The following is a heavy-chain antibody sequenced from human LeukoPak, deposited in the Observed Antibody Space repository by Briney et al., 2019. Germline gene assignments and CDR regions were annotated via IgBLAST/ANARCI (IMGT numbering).Heavy chain of an antibody. CDR3: AREMNYDDYRTSDY. D-gene: IGHD4-17*01. CDR1: GYTFTDYY. CDR2: INSNSGGT. J-gene: IGHJ4*02. Sequence: ASVKVSCTASGYTFTDYYMHWVRQAPGQGFEWMGRINSNSGGTNYAQNFQGRVTMTRDTSISTVYMELISLRSDDTAVYYCAREMNYDDYRTSDYWGQGTLVTVSS. V-gene: IGHV1-2*02.